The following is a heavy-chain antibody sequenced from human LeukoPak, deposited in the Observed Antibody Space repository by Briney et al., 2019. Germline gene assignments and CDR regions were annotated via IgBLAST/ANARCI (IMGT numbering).Heavy chain of an antibody. Sequence: SVKVSCKASGGTFSSYTISWVRQAPEQGLEWMGRIIPILGIANYAQKFQGRVTITADKSTSTAYMELSSLRSEDTAVYYCASTADAIVVVPAYWGQGSLVTVSS. CDR1: GGTFSSYT. CDR2: IIPILGIA. V-gene: IGHV1-69*02. J-gene: IGHJ4*02. CDR3: ASTADAIVVVPAY. D-gene: IGHD2-2*01.